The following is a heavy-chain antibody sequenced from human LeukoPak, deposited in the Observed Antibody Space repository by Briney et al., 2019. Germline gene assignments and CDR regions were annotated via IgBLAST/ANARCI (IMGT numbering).Heavy chain of an antibody. D-gene: IGHD3-16*01. Sequence: GRSLRLSCAASGFTFSSYAMHWVLQAPGKGLEWVAVISYDGSNKYYADSVKGRFTISRDNSKNTLYLQMNSLRAEDTAVYYCEGGGTRLFSHFDYWGQGTLVTVSS. CDR3: EGGGTRLFSHFDY. CDR1: GFTFSSYA. J-gene: IGHJ4*02. CDR2: ISYDGSNK. V-gene: IGHV3-30-3*01.